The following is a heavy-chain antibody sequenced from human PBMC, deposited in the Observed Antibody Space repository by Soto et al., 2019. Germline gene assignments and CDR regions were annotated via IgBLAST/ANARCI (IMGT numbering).Heavy chain of an antibody. CDR3: AGHLAVAGTVDY. CDR1: GGSISSYY. J-gene: IGHJ4*02. Sequence: SETLSLTRTVSGGSISSYYWSWIRQPPGKGLEWIGYIYYSGSTNYNPSLKSRVTISVDTSKNQFSLKLSSVTAADTAVYYCAGHLAVAGTVDYWGQGTLVTVS. CDR2: IYYSGST. V-gene: IGHV4-59*08. D-gene: IGHD6-19*01.